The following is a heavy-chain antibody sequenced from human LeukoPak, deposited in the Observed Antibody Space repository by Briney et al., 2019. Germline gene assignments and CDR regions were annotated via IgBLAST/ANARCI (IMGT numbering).Heavy chain of an antibody. Sequence: GASVKVSCKASGYTFTSYYMHWVRQAPGQGLEWMGIINPSGGSTSYAQKFQGRVTMTRDTSMSTVYMELSSLRSEDTAVHYCARVVTMTPPNWYFDLWGRGTLVTVSS. D-gene: IGHD3-22*01. CDR1: GYTFTSYY. CDR2: INPSGGST. J-gene: IGHJ2*01. V-gene: IGHV1-46*01. CDR3: ARVVTMTPPNWYFDL.